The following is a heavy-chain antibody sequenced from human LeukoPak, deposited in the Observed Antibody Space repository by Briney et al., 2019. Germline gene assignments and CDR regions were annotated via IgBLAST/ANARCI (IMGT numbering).Heavy chain of an antibody. Sequence: KPSETLSLTCTVSGGSISSYYWSWIRQPPGKGLEWIGYIYYSGSTNYNPSLKSRVTISVDTSKNQFSLKLSSVTAADTAVYYCARASSGSWGAHYYFDYWGQGTLVTVSS. CDR2: IYYSGST. CDR1: GGSISSYY. D-gene: IGHD1-26*01. V-gene: IGHV4-59*01. J-gene: IGHJ4*02. CDR3: ARASSGSWGAHYYFDY.